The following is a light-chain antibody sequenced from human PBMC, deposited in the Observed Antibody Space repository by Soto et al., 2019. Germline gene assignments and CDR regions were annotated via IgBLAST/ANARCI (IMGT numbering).Light chain of an antibody. Sequence: EIVLTQSPGTLSLSPGERATLSCRASQSVGSYLAWYQQKPGQAPRLLIYDTSNRATGIPARFSGSGSGTDFTLTISSLEPEDFAVYYCQQREHWPPITFGQGTRLEI. J-gene: IGKJ5*01. V-gene: IGKV3-11*01. CDR2: DTS. CDR3: QQREHWPPIT. CDR1: QSVGSY.